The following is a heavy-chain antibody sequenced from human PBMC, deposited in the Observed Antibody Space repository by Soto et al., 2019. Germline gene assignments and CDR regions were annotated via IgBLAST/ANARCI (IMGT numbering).Heavy chain of an antibody. Sequence: GGSLRLSCAASGFTFSSYGMHWVRQAPGKGVWGVWAITEGGGKKYYADPGRGRLPLPRENPKNTLYLQMSPLRAEDTAVYYCAKGSGPYRPFYFALGGQGPLVPVPS. V-gene: IGHV3-30*18. CDR3: AKGSGPYRPFYFAL. CDR1: GFTFSSYG. CDR2: ITEGGGKK. J-gene: IGHJ4*02. D-gene: IGHD6-25*01.